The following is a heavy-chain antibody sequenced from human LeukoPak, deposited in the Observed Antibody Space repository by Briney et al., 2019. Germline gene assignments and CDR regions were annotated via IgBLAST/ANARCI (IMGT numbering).Heavy chain of an antibody. V-gene: IGHV3-30*02. D-gene: IGHD1-26*01. CDR3: AKDTMIVGATFFDY. J-gene: IGHJ4*02. CDR2: IRYDGSNK. CDR1: GFTFSSYG. Sequence: GGSLRLSCAASGFTFSSYGMHWVRQAPGKGLEWVAFIRYDGSNKYYADSVKGRFTISRDNSKNTLYLQMNSLRAEDTAVYYCAKDTMIVGATFFDYWGQGTLVTVSS.